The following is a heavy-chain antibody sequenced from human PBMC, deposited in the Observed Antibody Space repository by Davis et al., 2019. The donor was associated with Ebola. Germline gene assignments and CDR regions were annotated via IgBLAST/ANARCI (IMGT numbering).Heavy chain of an antibody. V-gene: IGHV3-9*01. CDR2: ISWNSGSI. D-gene: IGHD2-2*01. CDR1: GFTFYDYV. J-gene: IGHJ6*02. CDR3: AKGRYQLLLSPGMDV. Sequence: SLKISCAASGFTFYDYVMHWVRPAPGKGLEWVSGISWNSGSIGYADSVKGRFTISRDNAKNSLYLQMNSLRAEDTALYYCAKGRYQLLLSPGMDVWGQGTTVTVSS.